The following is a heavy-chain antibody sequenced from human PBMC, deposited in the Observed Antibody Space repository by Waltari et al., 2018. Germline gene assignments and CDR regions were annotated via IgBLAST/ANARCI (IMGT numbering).Heavy chain of an antibody. V-gene: IGHV3-30*01. D-gene: IGHD1-26*01. CDR3: AREGYSGSYWCDY. CDR2: ISYDGSYT. CDR1: GFTFSSYA. J-gene: IGHJ4*02. Sequence: QVQLVESGGGVVQPGRSLRLSCAASGFTFSSYAMYWVRQTPGKGLELVALISYDGSYTYYGDSVKGRFTISIDNSKNTLYLQMNSLRPEDTAVYYCAREGYSGSYWCDYWGQGTLVTVSS.